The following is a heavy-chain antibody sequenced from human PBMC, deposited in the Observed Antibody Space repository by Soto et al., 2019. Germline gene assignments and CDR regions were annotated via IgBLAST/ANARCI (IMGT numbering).Heavy chain of an antibody. V-gene: IGHV3-23*01. J-gene: IGHJ4*02. Sequence: GGSLRLSCAASGFTFSSYAMSWVRQAPGKGLEWVSAISGSGGSTYYADSVKGRFTISRDNSKNTLYLQMNSLRVEDTAVYYCAKAYRYCSGGSCFSQPDLFDYWGQGTLVTVSS. CDR3: AKAYRYCSGGSCFSQPDLFDY. D-gene: IGHD2-15*01. CDR2: ISGSGGST. CDR1: GFTFSSYA.